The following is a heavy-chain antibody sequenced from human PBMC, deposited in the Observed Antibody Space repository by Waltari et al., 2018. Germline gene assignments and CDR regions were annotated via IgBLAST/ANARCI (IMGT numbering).Heavy chain of an antibody. Sequence: QVQLQESGPRLVKPSETLSLTCAVSGASISRGNWWSWVRKSPEKGLEWIGEIFHTGSSIYTPSLESRVTISVDKSNNQFSLNLKSVTAADTAVYYCAKSQADYVDYYGMAVWGQGTTVTVSS. J-gene: IGHJ6*02. D-gene: IGHD4-17*01. CDR3: AKSQADYVDYYGMAV. V-gene: IGHV4-4*02. CDR1: GASISRGNW. CDR2: IFHTGSS.